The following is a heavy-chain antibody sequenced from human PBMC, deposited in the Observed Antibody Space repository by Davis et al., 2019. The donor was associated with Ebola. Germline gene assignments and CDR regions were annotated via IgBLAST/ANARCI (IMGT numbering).Heavy chain of an antibody. Sequence: AASVQVSCKASGYTFITYYIHCVRQAPGQGLEWMGIINPSGGSTTYAQKFQGRVTMTRDTSTSTVYMELSSLRSEDTAVYYCARETGDGGGMDVWGKGTTVTVSS. D-gene: IGHD7-27*01. CDR2: INPSGGST. CDR3: ARETGDGGGMDV. V-gene: IGHV1-46*01. CDR1: GYTFITYY. J-gene: IGHJ6*04.